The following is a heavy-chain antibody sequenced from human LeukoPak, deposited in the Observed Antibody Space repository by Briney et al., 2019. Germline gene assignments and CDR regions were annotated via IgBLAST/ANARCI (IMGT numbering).Heavy chain of an antibody. CDR1: GFTFSSYS. CDR3: ALKRGNGFWSGYYTLDY. J-gene: IGHJ4*02. Sequence: GGSLRLSCAASGFTFSSYSMNWVRQAPGKGLEWVSYISSSSSTIYYADSVKGRFTISRDNAKNSLYLQMNSLRAEDTAVYYCALKRGNGFWSGYYTLDYWGQGTLVTVSS. CDR2: ISSSSSTI. V-gene: IGHV3-48*01. D-gene: IGHD3-3*01.